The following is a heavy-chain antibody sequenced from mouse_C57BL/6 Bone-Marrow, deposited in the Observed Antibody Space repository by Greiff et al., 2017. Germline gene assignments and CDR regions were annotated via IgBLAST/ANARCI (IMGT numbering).Heavy chain of an antibody. V-gene: IGHV1-81*01. D-gene: IGHD2-14*01. CDR1: GYNITDYG. CDR3: ARAGTYCFAY. J-gene: IGHJ3*01. Sequence: QVQLKQSGAELVKPGASVKLSCKASGYNITDYGIRWVKQRTGQGLEWIGQIYPGSGDTNYDEKFQGKATMTADKSSSTAYMQLSSLTSEDTAVYYCARAGTYCFAYWGQGTPRTVSA. CDR2: IYPGSGDT.